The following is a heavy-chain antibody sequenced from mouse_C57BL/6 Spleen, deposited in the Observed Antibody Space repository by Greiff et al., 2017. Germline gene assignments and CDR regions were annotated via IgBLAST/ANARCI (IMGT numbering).Heavy chain of an antibody. J-gene: IGHJ2*01. D-gene: IGHD1-1*01. CDR1: GYTFTSYW. CDR2: IDPSDSYT. V-gene: IGHV1-50*01. Sequence: QVQLQQSGAELVKPGASVKLSCKASGYTFTSYWMQWVKQRPGQGLEWIGEIDPSDSYTNYNQKFKGKATLTVDTSSSTAYMQLSSLTSEDSAVYYCAITTVVRGYWGQGTTLTVSS. CDR3: AITTVVRGY.